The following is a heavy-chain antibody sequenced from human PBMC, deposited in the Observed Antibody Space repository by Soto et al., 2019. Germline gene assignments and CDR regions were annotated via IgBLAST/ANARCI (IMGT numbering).Heavy chain of an antibody. Sequence: QPGGSLRLSCAASGFTFSSYAMHWVRQAPGKGLEWVAVISYDGSNKYYAASVKGRFTISRDNSKNTLYLQMNSLRAEDTAVYYCARKGVVTGIDYWGQGTLVTVSS. D-gene: IGHD3-10*01. CDR1: GFTFSSYA. J-gene: IGHJ4*02. CDR2: ISYDGSNK. CDR3: ARKGVVTGIDY. V-gene: IGHV3-30-3*01.